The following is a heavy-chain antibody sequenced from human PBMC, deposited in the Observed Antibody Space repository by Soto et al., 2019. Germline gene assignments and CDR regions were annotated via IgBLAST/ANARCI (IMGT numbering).Heavy chain of an antibody. D-gene: IGHD2-15*01. J-gene: IGHJ4*02. Sequence: GGSLRLSCASSGFTFKNYAMGLVRQAPGKGLEWVSAITSGGGDTYHADYVKGRLTISRDNSKNTLYLQMNSLRAEDAAVYYCARGQFYCSGGSCYEMGIDYWGQGTLVTVSS. CDR3: ARGQFYCSGGSCYEMGIDY. CDR1: GFTFKNYA. CDR2: ITSGGGDT. V-gene: IGHV3-23*01.